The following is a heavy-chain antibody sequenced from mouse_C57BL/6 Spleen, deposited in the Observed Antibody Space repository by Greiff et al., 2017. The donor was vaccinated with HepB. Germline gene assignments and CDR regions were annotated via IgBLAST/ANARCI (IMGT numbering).Heavy chain of an antibody. Sequence: EVQLMESGGGLVKPGGSLKLSCAASGFTFSSYAMSWVRQTPEKRLEWVATISDGGSYTYYPDNVKGRFTISRDNAKNNLYLQMSHLKSEDTAMYYCARDCDYDGMDYWGQGTSVTVSS. CDR2: ISDGGSYT. CDR1: GFTFSSYA. CDR3: ARDCDYDGMDY. V-gene: IGHV5-4*01. J-gene: IGHJ4*01.